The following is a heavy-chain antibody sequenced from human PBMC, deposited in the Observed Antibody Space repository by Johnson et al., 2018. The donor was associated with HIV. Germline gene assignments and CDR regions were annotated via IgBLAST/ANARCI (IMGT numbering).Heavy chain of an antibody. V-gene: IGHV3-53*01. CDR2: IYSGGTT. Sequence: VQLVESGGGLIQPGGSLRLSCAASGFIVSSYYMSWVRQAPGKGLEWVSAIYSGGTTYYADSVKGRFTISRDNSKSTLYLQMNSLRADDTAVYYCARAYSYGAFDIWGQGTMVTVSS. D-gene: IGHD5-18*01. CDR3: ARAYSYGAFDI. CDR1: GFIVSSYY. J-gene: IGHJ3*02.